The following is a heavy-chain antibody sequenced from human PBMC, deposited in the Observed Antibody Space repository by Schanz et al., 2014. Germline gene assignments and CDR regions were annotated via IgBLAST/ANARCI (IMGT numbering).Heavy chain of an antibody. CDR1: GYTFTSYD. V-gene: IGHV1-8*01. D-gene: IGHD6-19*01. Sequence: QVQLIQSGAEVKKPGASVKVSCTASGYTFTSYDINWVRQAPGQGLEWLGWMNPNSGNPGFAQKFRGRVTMTRNTSMSTVYMELSSLRSDDTAVYYCARGGYSSGWYDRDIAHFDYWGQGTLVTVSS. J-gene: IGHJ4*02. CDR3: ARGGYSSGWYDRDIAHFDY. CDR2: MNPNSGNP.